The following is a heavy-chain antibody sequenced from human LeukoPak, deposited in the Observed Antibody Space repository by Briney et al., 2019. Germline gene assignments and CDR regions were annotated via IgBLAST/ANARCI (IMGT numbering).Heavy chain of an antibody. D-gene: IGHD3-10*01. CDR3: ARRAAYYYGSGSYYNKGQFDY. V-gene: IGHV4-34*01. Sequence: SETLSLTCAVYGGSFSGYYWSWIRLPPGKGLEWIGEINHSGSTNYNPSLKSRVTISVDTSKNQFSLKLSSVTAADTAVYYCARRAAYYYGSGSYYNKGQFDYWGQGTLVTVSS. J-gene: IGHJ4*02. CDR1: GGSFSGYY. CDR2: INHSGST.